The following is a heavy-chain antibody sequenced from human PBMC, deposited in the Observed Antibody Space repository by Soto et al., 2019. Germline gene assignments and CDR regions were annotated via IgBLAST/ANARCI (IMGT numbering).Heavy chain of an antibody. CDR1: GGSFSGYY. CDR3: ARGQSENFDWFGFDP. D-gene: IGHD3-9*01. CDR2: INHGGST. J-gene: IGHJ5*02. Sequence: SETLSLTCAVYGGSFSGYYWNWIRQPPGKGLEWIGEINHGGSTNHNPSLKSRVTISVDTSKNQFSLKLSSVTAADTAVYYCARGQSENFDWFGFDPWGQGTLVTVSS. V-gene: IGHV4-34*01.